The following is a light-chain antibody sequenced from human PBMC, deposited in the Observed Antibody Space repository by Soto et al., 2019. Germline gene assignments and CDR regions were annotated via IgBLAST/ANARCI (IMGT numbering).Light chain of an antibody. J-gene: IGKJ1*01. Sequence: EIVMSQSPATLSVSPGERATLSCRASQSVSLNLAWYQQKPGQAPRLLIFGASTRATGIPARFSGSGSGADFTLTISSLQSEDFAVYYCQQYNNWPLTFVQGTKVEIK. CDR2: GAS. CDR1: QSVSLN. CDR3: QQYNNWPLT. V-gene: IGKV3-15*01.